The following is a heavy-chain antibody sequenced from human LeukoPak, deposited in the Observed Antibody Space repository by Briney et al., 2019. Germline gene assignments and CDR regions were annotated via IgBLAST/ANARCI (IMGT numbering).Heavy chain of an antibody. CDR3: ARDLLRSRQDIVVVVAANKSYYYGMDV. D-gene: IGHD2-15*01. V-gene: IGHV3-30*04. J-gene: IGHJ6*02. CDR1: GFTFSSYA. CDR2: ISYDGSNK. Sequence: GGSLRLSCAASGFTFSSYAMHWVRQAPGKGLEWVAVISYDGSNKYYADSVKGRFTISRDNSKNTLYQQMNSLRAEDTAVYYCARDLLRSRQDIVVVVAANKSYYYGMDVWGQGTTVTVSS.